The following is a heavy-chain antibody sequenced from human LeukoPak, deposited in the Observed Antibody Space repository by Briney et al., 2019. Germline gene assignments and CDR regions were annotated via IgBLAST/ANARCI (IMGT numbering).Heavy chain of an antibody. V-gene: IGHV3-30*02. CDR2: IRYDGSNK. Sequence: PGGSLRLSCAASGFTFSSYGMHWVRQAPGKGLEWVAFIRYDGSNKYYADSVKGRFTISRDNSKNTLYLQMNSLRAEDTAVYYCARDSAPGGYNSYFDYWGQGTLVTVSS. D-gene: IGHD5-24*01. J-gene: IGHJ4*02. CDR3: ARDSAPGGYNSYFDY. CDR1: GFTFSSYG.